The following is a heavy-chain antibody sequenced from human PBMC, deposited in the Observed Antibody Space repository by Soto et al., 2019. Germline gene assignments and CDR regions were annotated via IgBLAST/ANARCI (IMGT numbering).Heavy chain of an antibody. J-gene: IGHJ4*02. Sequence: SVKVSCKPSGFTFTSAAVQWVRQARGQRLEWIGWIVVGSGNTNYAQKFQERVTITRDMSTSTAHMELSRLRSEATAVYCCAADRSHSSSSEFDYWGQGTLVTVSS. CDR3: AADRSHSSSSEFDY. V-gene: IGHV1-58*01. CDR2: IVVGSGNT. D-gene: IGHD6-13*01. CDR1: GFTFTSAA.